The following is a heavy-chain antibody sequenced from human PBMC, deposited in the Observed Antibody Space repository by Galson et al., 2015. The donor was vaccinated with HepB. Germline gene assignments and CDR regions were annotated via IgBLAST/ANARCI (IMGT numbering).Heavy chain of an antibody. CDR1: GLTFSSYV. V-gene: IGHV3-23*01. CDR2: LSGSGDNT. CDR3: AKEGLGNESSGYYSEYFQH. J-gene: IGHJ1*01. D-gene: IGHD3-22*01. Sequence: SLRLSCAASGLTFSSYVMSWVRQAPGKGLEWVSALSGSGDNTYYADSVKGRFTISRDNSKNTLYLQMNSLRVEDTAVYYCAKEGLGNESSGYYSEYFQHWGQGTLVIVSS.